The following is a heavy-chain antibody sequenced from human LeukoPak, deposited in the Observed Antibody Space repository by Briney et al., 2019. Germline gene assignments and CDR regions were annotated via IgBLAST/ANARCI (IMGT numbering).Heavy chain of an antibody. Sequence: SETLSLTCTVTGGSISNYYWSWIRQPPGKGLEWIGYIYYGGSTNYNPSLKSRVTISVDTSKNQFSLKLSSVTAADTAVYYCARVPGGAQFDYWGQGTLVTVSS. V-gene: IGHV4-59*01. CDR3: ARVPGGAQFDY. D-gene: IGHD3-10*01. CDR2: IYYGGST. J-gene: IGHJ4*02. CDR1: GGSISNYY.